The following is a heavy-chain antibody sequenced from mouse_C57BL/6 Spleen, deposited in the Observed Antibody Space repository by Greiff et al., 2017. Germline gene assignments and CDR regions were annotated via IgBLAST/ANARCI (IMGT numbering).Heavy chain of an antibody. V-gene: IGHV1-64*01. CDR1: GYTFTSYW. CDR2: IHPNSGST. D-gene: IGHD2-3*01. CDR3: ARSPDGYYFGDY. J-gene: IGHJ4*01. Sequence: QVQLQQPGAELVKPGASVKLSCKASGYTFTSYWMHWVKQRPGQGLEWIGMIHPNSGSTNYNEKFKSKATLTVDKSSSTAYMQLSSLTSEDSAVYYCARSPDGYYFGDYWGQGTSVTVSS.